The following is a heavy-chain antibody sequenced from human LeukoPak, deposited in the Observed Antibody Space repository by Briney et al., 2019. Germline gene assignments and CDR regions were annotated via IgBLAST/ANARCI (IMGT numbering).Heavy chain of an antibody. CDR3: ARVRLRYFDWLAPLGMDV. V-gene: IGHV1-18*01. Sequence: ASVKVSCKASGYTFTSYGISWVRQAPGQGLEWMGWISAYNGNTNYAQKLQGRVTMTTDTSTSTAYMELRSLRSEDTAVYYCARVRLRYFDWLAPLGMDVWGQGTTVTVSS. D-gene: IGHD3-9*01. J-gene: IGHJ6*02. CDR1: GYTFTSYG. CDR2: ISAYNGNT.